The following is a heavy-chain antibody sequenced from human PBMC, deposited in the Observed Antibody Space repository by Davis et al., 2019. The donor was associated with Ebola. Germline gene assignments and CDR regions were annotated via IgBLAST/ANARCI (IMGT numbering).Heavy chain of an antibody. CDR3: ARDAGWGARDY. Sequence: PGGSLRLSCAASGFTFSSDWMGWVRQPPGKGLEPVANMNPDGSRRDYAGSVKGRFTISRDNAKKSLYLQMDSLRADDTAVYYCARDAGWGARDYWGQGTRVTVSS. V-gene: IGHV3-7*01. CDR2: MNPDGSRR. J-gene: IGHJ4*02. CDR1: GFTFSSDW. D-gene: IGHD1-26*01.